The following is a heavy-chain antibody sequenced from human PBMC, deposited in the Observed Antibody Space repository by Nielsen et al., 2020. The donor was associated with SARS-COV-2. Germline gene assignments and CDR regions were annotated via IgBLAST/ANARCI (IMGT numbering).Heavy chain of an antibody. J-gene: IGHJ4*02. CDR2: ISYDGSNK. V-gene: IGHV3-30*03. D-gene: IGHD3-22*01. CDR1: GFTFSSYG. Sequence: GESLKISCAASGFTFSSYGMHWVRQAPGKGLEWVAVISYDGSNKYYADSVKGRFTISRDNSKNTLYLQMNSLRAEDTAVYYCARGPVTKGYYDSSGYYYCLDYWGQGTLVTVSS. CDR3: ARGPVTKGYYDSSGYYYCLDY.